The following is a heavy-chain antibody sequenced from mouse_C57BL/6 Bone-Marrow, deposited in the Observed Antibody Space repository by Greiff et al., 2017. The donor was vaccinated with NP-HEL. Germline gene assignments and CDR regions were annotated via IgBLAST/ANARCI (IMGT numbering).Heavy chain of an antibody. CDR3: ARCNYGSGRFAY. CDR1: GYTFTGYW. D-gene: IGHD1-1*01. Sequence: QVQLQQSGAELMKPGASVKLSCKATGYTFTGYWIEWVKQRPGHGLEWIGEILPGSGRTNHNEKFKGKATFTADTSSNTAYMQLSSLTTEDSAIYYCARCNYGSGRFAYWGQGTLVTVSA. V-gene: IGHV1-9*01. J-gene: IGHJ3*01. CDR2: ILPGSGRT.